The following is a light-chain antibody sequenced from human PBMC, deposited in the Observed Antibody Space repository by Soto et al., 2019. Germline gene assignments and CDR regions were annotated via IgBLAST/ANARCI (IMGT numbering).Light chain of an antibody. J-gene: IGKJ3*01. Sequence: EIVLTQSPGTLSLSPGERATLSCRASQSVSYYLAWYQQKPGQAPRLLIYDASSRATGVPDRFSGSGSGTDFTLTISRLEPEDFAVYYCQHYGNSPPSVTFGPGTKVDI. V-gene: IGKV3-20*01. CDR3: QHYGNSPPSVT. CDR2: DAS. CDR1: QSVSYY.